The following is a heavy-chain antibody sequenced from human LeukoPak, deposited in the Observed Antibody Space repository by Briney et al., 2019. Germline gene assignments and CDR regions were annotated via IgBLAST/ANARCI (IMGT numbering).Heavy chain of an antibody. J-gene: IGHJ4*02. CDR1: GFTFDDYA. CDR2: ISWEGHTT. CDR3: TRDTDYGSATNYFDS. V-gene: IGHV3-43*01. D-gene: IGHD3-10*01. Sequence: PGGSLRLSCAASGFTFDDYAMHWVRQATGRGVEWVALISWEGHTTYYADSVRGRFTISRDNSKNSLYLQMNSLRTEDTAFYYCTRDTDYGSATNYFDSWGQGTLVSVSS.